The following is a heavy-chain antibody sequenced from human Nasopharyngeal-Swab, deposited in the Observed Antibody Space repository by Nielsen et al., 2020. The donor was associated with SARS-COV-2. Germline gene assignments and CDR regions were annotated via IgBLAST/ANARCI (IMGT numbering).Heavy chain of an antibody. J-gene: IGHJ5*02. Sequence: RQAPGKGLEWIGYILDSGTTTYNPPLKSRVTISIDTSKNHFSLEMTSVTAADTAIYYCAASYGSGSFRSWFDPWGQGTLVTVSS. D-gene: IGHD3-10*01. CDR2: ILDSGTT. CDR3: AASYGSGSFRSWFDP. V-gene: IGHV4-59*08.